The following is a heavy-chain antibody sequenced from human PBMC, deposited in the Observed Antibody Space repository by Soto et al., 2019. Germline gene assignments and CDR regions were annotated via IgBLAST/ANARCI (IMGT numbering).Heavy chain of an antibody. V-gene: IGHV3-23*01. D-gene: IGHD1-20*01. Sequence: EVQLLESGGGLVQPGGSLRLSCAASGFTFSSYAMSWVRQAPGKGLEWVSAISGSGGSTYYADSVKGRFTISRDNSKNTLYLQMNSLRAEDTAVYYCAKGWITGKRMMDYGMDVWGQGTTVTVSS. CDR2: ISGSGGST. CDR3: AKGWITGKRMMDYGMDV. CDR1: GFTFSSYA. J-gene: IGHJ6*02.